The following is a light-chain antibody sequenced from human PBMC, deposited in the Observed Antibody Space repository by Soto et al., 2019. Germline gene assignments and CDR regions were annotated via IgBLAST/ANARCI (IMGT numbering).Light chain of an antibody. V-gene: IGKV1-5*01. CDR2: DAS. J-gene: IGKJ1*01. CDR1: QSISSW. Sequence: DIQMTQYPSTLSASVGDRFTITCMASQSISSWLAWYQQKPVKAPKLLIYDASSLESGVPSRFSGSGSGTEFTLTISSLQPDDFATYYCQPYNSSPWTVGQVTKVDIK. CDR3: QPYNSSPWT.